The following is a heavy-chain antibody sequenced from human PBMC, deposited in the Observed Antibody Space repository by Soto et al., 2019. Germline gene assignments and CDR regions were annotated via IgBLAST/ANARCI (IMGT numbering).Heavy chain of an antibody. J-gene: IGHJ6*02. V-gene: IGHV6-1*01. CDR1: GGSVSRNSCA. Sequence: HALTGVLSGGSVSRNSCAWNWIRQSPSRGLEWLGRTYYRSKWYNDYAVSVKSRITINPDTSKNQFSLQLNSVTPEDTAVYYCARDQEEYSRSWLMHYHGMDVWGQGITVTVS. D-gene: IGHD6-13*01. CDR3: ARDQEEYSRSWLMHYHGMDV. CDR2: TYYRSKWYN.